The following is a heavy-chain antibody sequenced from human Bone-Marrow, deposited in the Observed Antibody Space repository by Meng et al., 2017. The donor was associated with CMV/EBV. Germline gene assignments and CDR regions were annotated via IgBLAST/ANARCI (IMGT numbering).Heavy chain of an antibody. CDR3: TRDDRWALDF. Sequence: SLKISCAASGFTFSDYYMSWIRQAPGKGLEWVSYISSSGSTIYYADSVKGRFTISRDNAGNSLYLEMNSLRVEDTAVYYCTRDDRWALDFWGQGTLVTVSS. CDR1: GFTFSDYY. D-gene: IGHD1-26*01. CDR2: ISSSGSTI. V-gene: IGHV3-11*04. J-gene: IGHJ4*02.